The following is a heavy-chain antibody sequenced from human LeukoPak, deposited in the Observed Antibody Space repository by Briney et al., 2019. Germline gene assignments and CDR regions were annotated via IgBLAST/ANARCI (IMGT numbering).Heavy chain of an antibody. CDR3: AKSSSGVNDAFDI. CDR1: GYTFTSYY. J-gene: IGHJ3*02. V-gene: IGHV1-46*01. CDR2: INPGGGST. Sequence: ASVKVSCKASGYTFTSYYMHWVRQAPGQGLEWMGIINPGGGSTSYAQKFQGRVTMTRDMSTSTVYMELSSLRAEDTAVYYCAKSSSGVNDAFDIWGQGTMVTVSS. D-gene: IGHD2-21*01.